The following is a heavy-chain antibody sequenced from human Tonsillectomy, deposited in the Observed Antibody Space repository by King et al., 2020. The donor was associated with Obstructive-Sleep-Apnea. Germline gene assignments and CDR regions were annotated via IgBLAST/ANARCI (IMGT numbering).Heavy chain of an antibody. Sequence: QLVQSGPEVKTPGTSVKVSCKASGVTFSNSALQWVRQARGQRLEWIGWIVVDSGNTKFAQEFQGRVTSTRDLSTSTAYMELSSLTSEDTAVYYCAAQGGQGNAFDIWGQGTMVTVSS. V-gene: IGHV1-58*01. CDR1: GVTFSNSA. J-gene: IGHJ3*02. CDR3: AAQGGQGNAFDI. CDR2: IVVDSGNT. D-gene: IGHD3-16*01.